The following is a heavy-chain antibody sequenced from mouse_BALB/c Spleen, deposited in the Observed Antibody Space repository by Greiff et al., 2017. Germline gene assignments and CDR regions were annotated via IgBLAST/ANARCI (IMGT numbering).Heavy chain of an antibody. CDR1: GFNIKDTY. J-gene: IGHJ3*01. D-gene: IGHD1-1*01. CDR2: IDPANGNT. Sequence: EVKLVESGAELVKPGASVKLSCTASGFNIKDTYMHWVKQRPEQGLEWIGRIDPANGNTKYDPKFQGKATITADTSSNTAYLQLSSLTSEDTAVYYCAREDYYGFAYWGQGTLVTVSA. V-gene: IGHV14-3*02. CDR3: AREDYYGFAY.